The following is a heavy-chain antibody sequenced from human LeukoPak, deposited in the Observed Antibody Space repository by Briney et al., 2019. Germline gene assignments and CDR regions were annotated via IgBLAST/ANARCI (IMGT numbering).Heavy chain of an antibody. CDR3: ARDRLHYDSLTGYPAD. J-gene: IGHJ4*02. Sequence: PGGSLRLSCAASGFXFSNYAMSWVRQAPGTGLQWVSTISGSGGSTHYADSVKGRFTISRDNSKNTLYLQMNSLRAEDTAVYYCARDRLHYDSLTGYPADWGQGTLVTVSS. CDR2: ISGSGGST. D-gene: IGHD3-9*01. V-gene: IGHV3-23*01. CDR1: GFXFSNYA.